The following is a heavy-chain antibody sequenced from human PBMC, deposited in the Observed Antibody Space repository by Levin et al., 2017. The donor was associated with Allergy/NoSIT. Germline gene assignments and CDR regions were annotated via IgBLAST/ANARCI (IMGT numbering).Heavy chain of an antibody. V-gene: IGHV3-23*01. D-gene: IGHD2-2*01. CDR3: AKDFGVPQGYCDTTTCFLGS. J-gene: IGHJ5*02. CDR2: ISGSGDAT. Sequence: GGSLRLSCAASGFTFSDYVMSWVRQTPGKGLEWVSVISGSGDATYYGDSVKGRFSISRDNSKNTLYLQMNSLRAEDTAVYYCAKDFGVPQGYCDTTTCFLGSWGQGTLVTVSS. CDR1: GFTFSDYV.